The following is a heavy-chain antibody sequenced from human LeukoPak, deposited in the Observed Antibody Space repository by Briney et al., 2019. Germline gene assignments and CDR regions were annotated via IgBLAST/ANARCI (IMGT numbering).Heavy chain of an antibody. D-gene: IGHD2-21*01. CDR2: FYYSGST. J-gene: IGHJ4*02. CDR1: GGSISSSSYY. Sequence: PSETLSLTCTVSGGSISSSSYYWGWIRQPPGKGLEWIGSFYYSGSTYYNPSIKSRVTISVDTSKNQFSLKLSSVTAADTAVDYCARHKVGINYFDYWGQGTLVTVSS. CDR3: ARHKVGINYFDY. V-gene: IGHV4-39*01.